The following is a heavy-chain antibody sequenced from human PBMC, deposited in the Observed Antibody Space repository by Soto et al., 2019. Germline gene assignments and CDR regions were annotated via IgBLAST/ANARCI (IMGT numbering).Heavy chain of an antibody. D-gene: IGHD6-13*01. Sequence: ASGKVSCKASGYTFTGYYMHWVRQAPGQGLEWMGWINPNSGGTNYAQKFQGWVTMTRDTSISTAYMELSRLRSDDTAVYYCARGKYSSSWYEFDYYYGMDVWGQGTTVTVSS. J-gene: IGHJ6*02. CDR3: ARGKYSSSWYEFDYYYGMDV. CDR2: INPNSGGT. V-gene: IGHV1-2*04. CDR1: GYTFTGYY.